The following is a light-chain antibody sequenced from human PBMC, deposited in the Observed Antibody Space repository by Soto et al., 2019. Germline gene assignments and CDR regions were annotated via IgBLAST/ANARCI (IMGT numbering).Light chain of an antibody. CDR2: GAS. Sequence: EIVLTQSPGTPSLSPGEKATLSCRASQSVSSSYLAWYQQKPGQAPRLLIYGASSRATGIPDRFSGRGSGTDFTLTISRLEPEDFAVYYCQQYGSSPWTFGQGTKVAIK. CDR3: QQYGSSPWT. CDR1: QSVSSSY. V-gene: IGKV3-20*01. J-gene: IGKJ1*01.